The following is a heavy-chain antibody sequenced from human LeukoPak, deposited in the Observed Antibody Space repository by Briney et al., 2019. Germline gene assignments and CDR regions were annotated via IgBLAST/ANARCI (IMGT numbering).Heavy chain of an antibody. J-gene: IGHJ5*02. CDR2: IIPILGIA. CDR1: GGTFSSYA. D-gene: IGHD3-10*01. Sequence: ASVKVSCKASGGTFSSYAISWVRQAPGQGLEWMGRIIPILGIANYAQKFQGRVTITADKSTSTAYMELSSLRSEDTAVYYCARDPGPGITMAQMPWGQGTLVTVSS. V-gene: IGHV1-69*04. CDR3: ARDPGPGITMAQMP.